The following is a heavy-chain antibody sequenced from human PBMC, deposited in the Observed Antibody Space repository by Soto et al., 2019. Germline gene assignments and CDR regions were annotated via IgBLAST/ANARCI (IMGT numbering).Heavy chain of an antibody. CDR2: FNPSGGGT. V-gene: IGHV1-46*01. CDR3: ARGEKIAAAGKHSVFDL. J-gene: IGHJ3*01. CDR1: GDTYTSYY. D-gene: IGHD6-25*01. Sequence: GASVKVSCKASGDTYTSYYIHWVRQAPGQGLGWMGTFNPSGGGTFYAQKFQGRVTMTGDTSTSTVYMELSSLRSEDTAVYYCARGEKIAAAGKHSVFDLWGQGTMVTVSS.